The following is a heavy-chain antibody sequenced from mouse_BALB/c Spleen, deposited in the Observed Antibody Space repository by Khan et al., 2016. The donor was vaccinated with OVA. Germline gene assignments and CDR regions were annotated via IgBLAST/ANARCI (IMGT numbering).Heavy chain of an antibody. D-gene: IGHD2-14*01. J-gene: IGHJ4*01. Sequence: VQLQESGPGSVAPSQSLSITCTVSGFSLSRYNIHWIRQPPDKGLEWLGMIWGGGGSDYNSTRKSRLCISKDNSKSQVFLKMNSLQTDDTAMYYCARAYYRYDGYYAMDYWGQGTSVTVSA. CDR2: IWGGGGS. V-gene: IGHV2-6-4*01. CDR3: ARAYYRYDGYYAMDY. CDR1: GFSLSRYN.